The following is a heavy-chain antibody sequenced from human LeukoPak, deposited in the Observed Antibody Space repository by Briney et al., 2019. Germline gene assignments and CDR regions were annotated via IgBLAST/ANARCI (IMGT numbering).Heavy chain of an antibody. CDR3: ASGSAFDY. D-gene: IGHD1-26*01. J-gene: IGHJ4*02. CDR2: ISYDGSNK. CDR1: GFTFSSYG. Sequence: GGSLRLSCAASGFTFSSYGMHWVRQAPGKGLEWVAVISYDGSNKYYADSVKGRFTISRDNSKNTLYLQMNSLRAEDTAVNYCASGSAFDYWGQGTLVTVSS. V-gene: IGHV3-30*03.